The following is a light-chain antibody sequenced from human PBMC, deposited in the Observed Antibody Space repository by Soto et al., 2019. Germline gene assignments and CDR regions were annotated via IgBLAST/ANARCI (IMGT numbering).Light chain of an antibody. Sequence: QSVLTQPPSASGTPGQRVTISCSGSSSNIGSNTVNWYQQLPGTAPKLRMYSNNQRPSGVPDRFSGSKSGTSASLAISGLQSEDEADYYCAAWDDSVDGYVFGTVTKVSVL. J-gene: IGLJ1*01. V-gene: IGLV1-44*01. CDR3: AAWDDSVDGYV. CDR2: SNN. CDR1: SSNIGSNT.